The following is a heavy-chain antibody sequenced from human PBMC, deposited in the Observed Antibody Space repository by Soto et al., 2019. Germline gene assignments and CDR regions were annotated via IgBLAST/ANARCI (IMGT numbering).Heavy chain of an antibody. D-gene: IGHD3-9*01. Sequence: SVSNAWMNWVRQAPGKGLEWVGRIKSKTDGGTTDYAAPVKGRFTISRDDSKNTLYLQMNSLKTEDTAVYYCTTDKPRYFDWLLPFDYWGQGTLVTVSS. CDR2: IKSKTDGGTT. CDR3: TTDKPRYFDWLLPFDY. V-gene: IGHV3-15*07. CDR1: SVSNAW. J-gene: IGHJ4*02.